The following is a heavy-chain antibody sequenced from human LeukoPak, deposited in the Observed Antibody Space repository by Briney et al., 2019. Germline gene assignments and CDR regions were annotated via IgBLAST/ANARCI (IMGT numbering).Heavy chain of an antibody. CDR1: GFSFTSVA. D-gene: IGHD6-19*01. J-gene: IGHJ5*02. Sequence: GRSLRLSCAPSGFSFTSVAMYSGGEAPRPGVRSCSSIGASGAVAYYADSVPARFTISRDNSKNTFYLQMISLRAEDTAVYFCAKGSGSGWYGWFAPWGQGTLVTVSS. CDR2: IGASGAVA. V-gene: IGHV3-23*01. CDR3: AKGSGSGWYGWFAP.